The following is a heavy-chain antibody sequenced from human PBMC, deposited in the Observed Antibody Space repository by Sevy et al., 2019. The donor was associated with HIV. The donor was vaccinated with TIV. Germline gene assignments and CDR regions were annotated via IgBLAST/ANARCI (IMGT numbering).Heavy chain of an antibody. CDR2: ISHDGINE. D-gene: IGHD1-26*01. CDR1: GFSFSYYG. V-gene: IGHV3-30*18. Sequence: GGSLRLSCIGSGFSFSYYGIHWVRQAPGKGLDWVALISHDGINEYYADSVKGRFTISRDNSKNTVYLEMNSLRNEDTAIYFCANDYSGSYSHSYLYALDVWGQGTTVTVSS. J-gene: IGHJ6*02. CDR3: ANDYSGSYSHSYLYALDV.